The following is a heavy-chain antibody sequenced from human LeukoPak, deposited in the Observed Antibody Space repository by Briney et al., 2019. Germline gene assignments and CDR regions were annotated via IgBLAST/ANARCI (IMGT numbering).Heavy chain of an antibody. V-gene: IGHV4-59*01. Sequence: SETLSLTCTVSGGSISSYYWSWIRQPPGKGLEWIGYIYYSGSTNYNPSLKSRVTISVDTSKNQFSRKLSSVTAADTAVYYCARLGTAYSSGYIDYWGQGTLVTVSS. CDR3: ARLGTAYSSGYIDY. J-gene: IGHJ4*02. D-gene: IGHD3-22*01. CDR1: GGSISSYY. CDR2: IYYSGST.